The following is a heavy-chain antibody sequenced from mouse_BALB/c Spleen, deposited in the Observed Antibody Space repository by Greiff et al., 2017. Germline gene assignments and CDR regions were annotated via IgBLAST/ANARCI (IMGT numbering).Heavy chain of an antibody. CDR2: IDPANGNT. CDR1: GFNIKDTY. CDR3: ARYGYGSSLYYAMDY. Sequence: VQLQQSGAELVKPGASVTLSCTASGFNIKDTYMHWVKQRPEQGLEWIGRIDPANGNTKYDPKFQGKATITADTSSNTAYLQLSSLTSEDTAVYYCARYGYGSSLYYAMDYWGQGTSVTVSS. J-gene: IGHJ4*01. V-gene: IGHV14-3*02. D-gene: IGHD1-1*01.